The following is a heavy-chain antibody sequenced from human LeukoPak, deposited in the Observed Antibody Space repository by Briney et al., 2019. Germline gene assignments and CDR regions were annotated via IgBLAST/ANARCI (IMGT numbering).Heavy chain of an antibody. V-gene: IGHV3-30*18. D-gene: IGHD2-21*01. CDR1: GFTFSSYG. CDR3: VKIAPDLP. Sequence: GGSLRLSCAASGFTFSSYGMHWVRQAPGKGLEWVAVISYDGSNKYYADSVKGRFTISRDNSKNSLYLQMNSLRADDTAVYYCVKIAPDLPWGQGTLVTVS. J-gene: IGHJ5*02. CDR2: ISYDGSNK.